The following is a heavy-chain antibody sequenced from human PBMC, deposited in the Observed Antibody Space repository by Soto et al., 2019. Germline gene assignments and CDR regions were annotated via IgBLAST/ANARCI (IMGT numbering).Heavy chain of an antibody. CDR3: ARDNSMLGAPFHY. J-gene: IGHJ4*02. CDR2: IYTDGGT. V-gene: IGHV3-53*02. Sequence: EVELVETGGGLIQPGGSLRLSCAASGFTVSSNSMSWVRQAPGKGLEWVSLIYTDGGTYYGDSVKGRFTISRDTSKNTLSLPMTSLRADDTAVYYCARDNSMLGAPFHYWGQGTLVTVSS. CDR1: GFTVSSNS. D-gene: IGHD3-16*01.